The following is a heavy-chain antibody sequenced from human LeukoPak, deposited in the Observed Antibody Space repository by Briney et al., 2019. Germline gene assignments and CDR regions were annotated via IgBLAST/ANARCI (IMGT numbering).Heavy chain of an antibody. D-gene: IGHD4-11*01. CDR2: ISGDSSRK. CDR3: ARYELMATVTTLL. J-gene: IGHJ3*01. Sequence: PGGSLRLSCAASGFPFNSYSLNWVRQAPGKGLEWVSDISGDSSRKYYADSVKGRFTISRDNSKNTLYLQMNSLRGEDTAVCYCARYELMATVTTLLWGQGTMVTVSS. CDR1: GFPFNSYS. V-gene: IGHV3-23*01.